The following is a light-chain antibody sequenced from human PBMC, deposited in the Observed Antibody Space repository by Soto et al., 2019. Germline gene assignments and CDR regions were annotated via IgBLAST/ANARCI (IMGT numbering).Light chain of an antibody. V-gene: IGKV1-5*03. CDR2: KAS. J-gene: IGKJ1*01. CDR3: QQYFSYPWT. CDR1: QSINDW. Sequence: DIQMTQSPSTLSASVGDRVTITCRASQSINDWLAWYQQKPGKAPNLLIYKASSLQSGVPSRFSGSGSGTECTLTISSLQPDDFATFYCQQYFSYPWTFGQGTKVEIK.